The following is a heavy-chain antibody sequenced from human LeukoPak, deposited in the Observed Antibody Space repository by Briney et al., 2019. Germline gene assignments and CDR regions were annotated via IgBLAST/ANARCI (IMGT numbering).Heavy chain of an antibody. J-gene: IGHJ6*03. Sequence: GGSLRLSCAASGFTFSSYSMNWVRQAPGKGLEWVSSISSSSYIYYADSVKGRFTISRDNAKNSLYLQMNSLRAEDTAVYYCARDQYDSSGFLSRYYYMDVWGKGTTVTVSS. V-gene: IGHV3-21*01. D-gene: IGHD3-22*01. CDR1: GFTFSSYS. CDR2: ISSSSYI. CDR3: ARDQYDSSGFLSRYYYMDV.